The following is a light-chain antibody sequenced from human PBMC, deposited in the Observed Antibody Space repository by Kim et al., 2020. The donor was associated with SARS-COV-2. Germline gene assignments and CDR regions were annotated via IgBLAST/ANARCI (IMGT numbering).Light chain of an antibody. Sequence: SLSLGETVRITCQGDSVRNYFVSWYQQKPGQAPLLVMYGRNIRASGIPDRFSGSRLGDTASLTIAGTQPEDEADYYCNSRDSSGNLGVFGGGTQLTV. CDR2: GRN. J-gene: IGLJ3*02. CDR3: NSRDSSGNLGV. V-gene: IGLV3-19*01. CDR1: SVRNYF.